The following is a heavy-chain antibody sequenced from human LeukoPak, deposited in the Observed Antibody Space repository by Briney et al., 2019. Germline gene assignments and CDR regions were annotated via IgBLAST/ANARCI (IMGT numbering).Heavy chain of an antibody. V-gene: IGHV4-39*07. J-gene: IGHJ5*02. D-gene: IGHD2-2*01. Sequence: PSETLSLTCTVSGGSISSSSYYWGWIRQPPGKGLEWIGSIYYSGSTYYNPSLKSRVTISVDTSKNQFSLKLSSVTAADTAVYYCARGEYQLLFWFDPWGQGTLVTVSS. CDR3: ARGEYQLLFWFDP. CDR2: IYYSGST. CDR1: GGSISSSSYY.